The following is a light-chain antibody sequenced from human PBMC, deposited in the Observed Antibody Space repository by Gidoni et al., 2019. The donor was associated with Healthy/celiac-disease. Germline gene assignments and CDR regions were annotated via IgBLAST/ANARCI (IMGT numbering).Light chain of an antibody. V-gene: IGKV1-39*01. CDR2: AAS. CDR3: QQCYSPPP. Sequence: DIQMTQSPSPLSASVGDRVTITCRARQSSSSYLNWYQQKPGKATKLLIYAASSLQSGVPSRFSGSGSATYSPLTISLLPPEDSATYYCQQCYSPPPFGGGTKVEIK. J-gene: IGKJ4*01. CDR1: QSSSSY.